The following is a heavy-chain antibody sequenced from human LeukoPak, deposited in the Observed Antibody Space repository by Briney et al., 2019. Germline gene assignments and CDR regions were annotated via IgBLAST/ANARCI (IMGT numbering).Heavy chain of an antibody. Sequence: GGSLRLSCAASGFTFSNAWMSWVRQAPGKGLEWVGRIKRKTDGGTTDYAAPVKGRFTISRDDSKNTLYLQMNSLKTEDTAVYYCTTLTGDWGQGTLVTVSS. D-gene: IGHD3-9*01. CDR1: GFTFSNAW. CDR3: TTLTGD. J-gene: IGHJ4*02. V-gene: IGHV3-15*01. CDR2: IKRKTDGGTT.